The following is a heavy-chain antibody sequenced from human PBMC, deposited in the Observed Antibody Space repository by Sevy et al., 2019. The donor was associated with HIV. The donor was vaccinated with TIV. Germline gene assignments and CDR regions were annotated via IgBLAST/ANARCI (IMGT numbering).Heavy chain of an antibody. Sequence: ASVKVSCKASGYTFTSYDINWVRQATGQGLEWMGWMNPNRGNTGYAQKFQGRVTRTRNTSISTAYMELSSLRSEDTAVYYCARGRNGARTWFDPWGQGTLVTVSS. V-gene: IGHV1-8*01. CDR2: MNPNRGNT. CDR1: GYTFTSYD. CDR3: ARGRNGARTWFDP. J-gene: IGHJ5*02. D-gene: IGHD2-8*01.